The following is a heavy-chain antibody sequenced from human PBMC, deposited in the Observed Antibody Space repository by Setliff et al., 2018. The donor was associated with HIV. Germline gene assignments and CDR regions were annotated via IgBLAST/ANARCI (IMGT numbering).Heavy chain of an antibody. J-gene: IGHJ4*02. CDR1: GFTFSSYW. D-gene: IGHD1-1*01. CDR2: IKQDGSEK. V-gene: IGHV3-7*03. Sequence: GGSLRLSCAASGFTFSSYWMSWVRQAPGKGLEWVANIKQDGSEKYYVDSLKGRFTISRDNARNSLYVQMNSLRVEDTAVYFCARVHRGGVGRQHWRSFDYWGQGTLVTVSS. CDR3: ARVHRGGVGRQHWRSFDY.